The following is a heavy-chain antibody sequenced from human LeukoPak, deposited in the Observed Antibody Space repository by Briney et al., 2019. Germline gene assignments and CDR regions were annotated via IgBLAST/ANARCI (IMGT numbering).Heavy chain of an antibody. J-gene: IGHJ6*02. Sequence: ASVKVSCKASGYTFTSYGISWVRRAPGQGLEWMGWISAYNGNTNYAQKLQGRVTMTTDTSTSTAYMELRSLRSDDTAVYYCARDGPEWRFLEWLTTSYYYYGMDVWGQGTTVTVSS. D-gene: IGHD3-3*01. V-gene: IGHV1-18*01. CDR3: ARDGPEWRFLEWLTTSYYYYGMDV. CDR2: ISAYNGNT. CDR1: GYTFTSYG.